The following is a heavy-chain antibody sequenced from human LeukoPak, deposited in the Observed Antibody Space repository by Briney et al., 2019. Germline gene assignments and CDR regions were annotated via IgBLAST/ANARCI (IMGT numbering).Heavy chain of an antibody. V-gene: IGHV3-9*01. CDR1: GFTFDDYA. CDR3: AKSLGWLHNAFDI. Sequence: QPGRSLRLSCAASGFTFDDYAMHWVRQAPGKGLEWVSGISWNSGSIGYADSVKGRFTISTDNAKNSLYLQMNSLRAEDTALYYCAKSLGWLHNAFDIWGQGTMVTVSS. J-gene: IGHJ3*02. CDR2: ISWNSGSI. D-gene: IGHD5-24*01.